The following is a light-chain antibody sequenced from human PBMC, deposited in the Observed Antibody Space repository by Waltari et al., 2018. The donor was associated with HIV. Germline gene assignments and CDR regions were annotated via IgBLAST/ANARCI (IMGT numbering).Light chain of an antibody. Sequence: DIQITQSPSSLSAFVGDRVTITCRSSQSIRKYLNWYQQKPGTATKPLIYGASSLESGVPTRFSGSESEKDFSHTISGLQPENSASYYCQQSYSNPRTFGQGTKVEI. CDR1: QSIRKY. J-gene: IGKJ1*01. V-gene: IGKV1-39*01. CDR2: GAS. CDR3: QQSYSNPRT.